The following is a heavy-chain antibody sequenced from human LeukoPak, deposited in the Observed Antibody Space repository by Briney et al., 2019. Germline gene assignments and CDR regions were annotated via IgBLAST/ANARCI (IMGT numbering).Heavy chain of an antibody. Sequence: GGSQRLSCAASGFTFSGSAIHWVRQSSGKGLEWVGQIDKKDKGYATATAYAASVKGRFTISRDDSINTAYLQMKSLKTEDTALYYCTRYSGTYNWFDPWGQGTLVTVSS. D-gene: IGHD1-26*01. CDR3: TRYSGTYNWFDP. J-gene: IGHJ5*02. CDR2: IDKKDKGYATAT. V-gene: IGHV3-73*01. CDR1: GFTFSGSA.